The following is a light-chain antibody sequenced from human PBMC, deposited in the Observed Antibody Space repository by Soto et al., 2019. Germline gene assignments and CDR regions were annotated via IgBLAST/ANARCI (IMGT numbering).Light chain of an antibody. CDR1: SSDVGVDNF. CDR2: YVS. J-gene: IGLJ3*02. V-gene: IGLV2-11*01. CDR3: CSSAGSFTWV. Sequence: QSALTQPRSVSGSPGQSVTISCTGTSSDVGVDNFVSWYQQHPGKAPKLMIYYVSQRPSGVPDRFSGSKSGNTASLTISGLQADDEADYYCCSSAGSFTWVFGGGTKLTVL.